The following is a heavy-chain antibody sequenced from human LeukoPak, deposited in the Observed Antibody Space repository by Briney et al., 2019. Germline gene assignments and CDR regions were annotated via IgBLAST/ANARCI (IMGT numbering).Heavy chain of an antibody. CDR1: GFTFSDYY. V-gene: IGHV3-11*01. CDR3: ARDARAGTEYYGMDV. J-gene: IGHJ6*02. D-gene: IGHD6-13*01. Sequence: GGSLRLSYAASGFTFSDYYMSWIRQAPGKGLEWVSYISSSGSTIYYADSVKGRFTISRDNAKNSLYLQMNSLRAEDTAVYYCARDARAGTEYYGMDVWGQGTTVTVSS. CDR2: ISSSGSTI.